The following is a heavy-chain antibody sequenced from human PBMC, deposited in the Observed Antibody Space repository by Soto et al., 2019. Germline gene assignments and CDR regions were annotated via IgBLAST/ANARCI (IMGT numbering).Heavy chain of an antibody. Sequence: GGSLRLSCAASGFTFSTYTMSWVRQAPGKGLEWVSYINTVSTNIFYADSVKGRFTISRHNDKNSLFLQMNRLRDEDTAIYYCARKGTLDAFDIWGQGTMVTVSS. CDR1: GFTFSTYT. J-gene: IGHJ3*02. CDR2: INTVSTNI. V-gene: IGHV3-48*02. D-gene: IGHD1-7*01. CDR3: ARKGTLDAFDI.